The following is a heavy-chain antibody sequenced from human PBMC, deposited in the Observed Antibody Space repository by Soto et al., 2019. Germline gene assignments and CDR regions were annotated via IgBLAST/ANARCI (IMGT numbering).Heavy chain of an antibody. D-gene: IGHD7-27*01. J-gene: IGHJ4*02. CDR2: MNPHSGDT. CDR1: GYTFTNYD. CDR3: ARAPRNWGFDF. V-gene: IGHV1-8*01. Sequence: QVQLVQSGAEVKKPGASVKVSCKASGYTFTNYDINWVRQTTGQGLEWMGWMNPHSGDTGYAQRFQGRVTMTRNTALSTAYMELSSLRFADTAIYSCARAPRNWGFDFWGQGTPVTVSS.